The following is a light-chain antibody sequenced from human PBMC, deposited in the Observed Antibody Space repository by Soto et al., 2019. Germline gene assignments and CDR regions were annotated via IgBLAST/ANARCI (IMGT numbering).Light chain of an antibody. CDR2: EVN. CDR3: NSYTSSTTYV. Sequence: QSALTQPASASGSPGQSITISCTGTSSDVGGYNSVSWYQQHPGKAPKLMIYEVNNRPSGVSNRFSGSKSGNTASLTISGLQAEDEADYYCNSYTSSTTYVFGTGTK. CDR1: SSDVGGYNS. V-gene: IGLV2-14*01. J-gene: IGLJ1*01.